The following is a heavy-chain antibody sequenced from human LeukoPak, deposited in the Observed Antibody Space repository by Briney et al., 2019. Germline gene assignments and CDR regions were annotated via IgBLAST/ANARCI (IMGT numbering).Heavy chain of an antibody. V-gene: IGHV5-51*01. J-gene: IGHJ4*02. D-gene: IGHD1-1*01. CDR1: GYNFTTYF. Sequence: GESLKISCKGSGYNFTTYFIGWVRQMPGKGLECMGIIYPGDSDTRYSPSFQGQVTISADRSISTAYLQWSSLKASDTAMYYCARHETGPHFDYWGQGTLVTVSS. CDR3: ARHETGPHFDY. CDR2: IYPGDSDT.